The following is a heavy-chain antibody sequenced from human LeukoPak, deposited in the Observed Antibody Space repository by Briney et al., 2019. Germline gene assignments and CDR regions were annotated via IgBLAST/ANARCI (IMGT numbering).Heavy chain of an antibody. Sequence: GACLRVSSRLSGYTFTVYYIHGGPEALEQGVECRGWINPNSGGTNYAQKFQGRVTMTRDTSISTAYMELSRLRSDDTAVYCCARVWIAIPYYFDYWGQGTLVTVSS. D-gene: IGHD2-2*03. J-gene: IGHJ4*02. CDR3: ARVWIAIPYYFDY. V-gene: IGHV1-2*02. CDR1: GYTFTVYY. CDR2: INPNSGGT.